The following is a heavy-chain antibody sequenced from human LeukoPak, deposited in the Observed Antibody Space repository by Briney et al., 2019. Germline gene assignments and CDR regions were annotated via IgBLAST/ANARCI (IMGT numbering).Heavy chain of an antibody. D-gene: IGHD3-22*01. V-gene: IGHV3-7*05. Sequence: GGSLRLSCAVSGFNFRSYWMSWVRQAPGKGLEWVANIKEDGSVKYYVDSVKGRFTISRDNAENSLYLQMNTVRAEDTAVYYCARYLYDSSRFDFRGQGTLVTVSS. CDR1: GFNFRSYW. J-gene: IGHJ5*01. CDR3: ARYLYDSSRFDF. CDR2: IKEDGSVK.